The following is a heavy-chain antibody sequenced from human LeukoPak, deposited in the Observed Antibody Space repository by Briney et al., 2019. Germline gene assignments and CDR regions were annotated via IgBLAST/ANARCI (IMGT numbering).Heavy chain of an antibody. V-gene: IGHV1-18*01. CDR3: ARGDDYGDYWGLY. CDR1: GYTFTSYA. J-gene: IGHJ4*02. Sequence: ASVKVSCKASGYTFTSYAMHWVRQAPGQGLEWMGWISTYNGNTNYAQKLQGRVTMTTDTSTSTAYMELRSLISDDAAVYYCARGDDYGDYWGLYWGQGTLVTVSS. D-gene: IGHD4-17*01. CDR2: ISTYNGNT.